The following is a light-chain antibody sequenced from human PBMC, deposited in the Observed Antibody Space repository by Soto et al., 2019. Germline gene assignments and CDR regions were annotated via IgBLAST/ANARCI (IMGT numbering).Light chain of an antibody. V-gene: IGKV1-39*01. CDR3: QQSYRTLAWT. CDR2: AAS. Sequence: DIQMTQSPSSLSASVGDRVTITCRASQSISSYLNWYQQKPGKAPKLLIYAASSLQSGVPSRFSGSGSGTDFTLTISSLQPEDFATYYCQQSYRTLAWTFGQGTKVDIK. CDR1: QSISSY. J-gene: IGKJ1*01.